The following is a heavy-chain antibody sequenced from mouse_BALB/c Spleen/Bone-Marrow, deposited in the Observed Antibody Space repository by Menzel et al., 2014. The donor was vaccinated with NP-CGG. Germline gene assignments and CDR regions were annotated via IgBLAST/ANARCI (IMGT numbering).Heavy chain of an antibody. V-gene: IGHV1-74*01. CDR1: GYSFTNYW. CDR2: IHPSDSET. J-gene: IGHJ3*01. D-gene: IGHD2-5*01. CDR3: ARFSNYEGFAY. Sequence: VQLQQSGAELVRPGASVKLSCKASGYSFTNYWMNWVRQRPGQGLEWIGMIHPSDSETRLNQKFKDKATLTADKSSSTAYMQLSSPTSEDSAAYYCARFSNYEGFAYWGQGTLVTVSA.